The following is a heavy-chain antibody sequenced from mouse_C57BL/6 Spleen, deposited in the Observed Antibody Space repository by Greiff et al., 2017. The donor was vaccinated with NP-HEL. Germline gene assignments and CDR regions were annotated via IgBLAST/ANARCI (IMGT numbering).Heavy chain of an antibody. CDR2: IHPNSGST. CDR3: ARDPYYYGSSHAMDY. V-gene: IGHV1-64*01. CDR1: GYTFTSYW. Sequence: QVQLQQPGAELVKPGASVKLSCKASGYTFTSYWMHWVKQRPGQGLEWIGMIHPNSGSTNYNEKFKSKATLTVDKSSSTAYMQLSSLTSEDSAVYYCARDPYYYGSSHAMDYWGQGTSVTVSS. D-gene: IGHD1-1*01. J-gene: IGHJ4*01.